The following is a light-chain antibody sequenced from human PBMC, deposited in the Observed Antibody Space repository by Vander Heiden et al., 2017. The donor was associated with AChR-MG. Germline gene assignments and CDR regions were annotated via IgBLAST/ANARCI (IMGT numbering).Light chain of an antibody. CDR3: SSYRSSSTWV. CDR1: SSDVGGYTY. V-gene: IGLV2-14*03. J-gene: IGLJ3*02. CDR2: DVS. Sequence: QSALTQPASVSASPGQSITISCTGTSSDVGGYTYVSWYQQHPGKAPKLMIYDVSNRPSGVSNRFSGSKSGNTASLTISGLQAEDEADYYCSSYRSSSTWVCGGGTKLTGL.